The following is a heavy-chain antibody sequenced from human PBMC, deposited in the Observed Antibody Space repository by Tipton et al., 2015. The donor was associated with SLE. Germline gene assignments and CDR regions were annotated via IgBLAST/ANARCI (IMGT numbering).Heavy chain of an antibody. V-gene: IGHV3-7*01. D-gene: IGHD5/OR15-5a*01. Sequence: SLRLSCVASGFTFSRYWMTWVRQAPGKGLEWVANIKQGGSEKYYADSVKGRFTISRDNAKNSLYLQMNSLRAEDAALYYCAELSTADAFDVWGQGAMVIVSS. CDR2: IKQGGSEK. J-gene: IGHJ3*01. CDR1: GFTFSRYW. CDR3: AELSTADAFDV.